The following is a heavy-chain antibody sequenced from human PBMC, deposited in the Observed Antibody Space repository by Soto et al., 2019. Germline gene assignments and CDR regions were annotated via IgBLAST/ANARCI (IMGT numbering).Heavy chain of an antibody. D-gene: IGHD5-18*01. CDR3: AHRGGYSYGYGGWFDP. J-gene: IGHJ5*02. V-gene: IGHV2-5*02. Sequence: QITLKESGPTLVKPTQTLTLTCTFSGFSLSTSGVGVGWIRQPPGKALEWLALIYWGDDKRYSPSLKSRLTIPKETSKNQVVLTMTNMDPVDTATYYCAHRGGYSYGYGGWFDPWGQGTLVTVSS. CDR1: GFSLSTSGVG. CDR2: IYWGDDK.